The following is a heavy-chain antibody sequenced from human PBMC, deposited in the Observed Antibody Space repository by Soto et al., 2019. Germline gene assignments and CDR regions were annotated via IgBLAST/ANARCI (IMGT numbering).Heavy chain of an antibody. CDR3: ARDLHVLRFLEWLLSPPSDGMDV. D-gene: IGHD3-3*01. Sequence: GGSLRLSCAASGFTFSSYAMHWVRQASGKGLEWVAVISYDGSNKYYADSVKGRFTISRDNSKNTLYLQMNSLRAEDTAVYYCARDLHVLRFLEWLLSPPSDGMDVWGQGTTVTVSS. V-gene: IGHV3-30-3*01. CDR1: GFTFSSYA. CDR2: ISYDGSNK. J-gene: IGHJ6*02.